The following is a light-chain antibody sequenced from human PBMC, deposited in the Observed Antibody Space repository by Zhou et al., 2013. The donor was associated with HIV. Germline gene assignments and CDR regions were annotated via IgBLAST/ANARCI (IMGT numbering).Light chain of an antibody. CDR1: QTVSIN. V-gene: IGKV3D-15*01. CDR2: GGS. Sequence: EIVLTQSPATLSLSPGERATLSCRTSQTVSINLAWYQQKPGQAPRLLIYGGSSRATGIPARFSGSGSGTEFTLTISSLQSEDFAVYYCQQYGSSPPKTFGQGTKVEIK. CDR3: QQYGSSPPKT. J-gene: IGKJ1*01.